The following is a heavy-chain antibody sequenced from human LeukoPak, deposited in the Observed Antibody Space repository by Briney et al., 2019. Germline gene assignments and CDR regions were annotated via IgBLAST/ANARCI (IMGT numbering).Heavy chain of an antibody. CDR2: INHSGST. Sequence: SGTLSLTCAVAGGSISSSNWWSWVRQPPGKGLEWIREINHSGSTNYNPSLKSRVTISVDTSKNQFSLKLSSVTAADTAVYYCARGVKGHYYDSSGYYYRSYYYYYMDVWGKGTTVTVSS. D-gene: IGHD3-22*01. CDR3: ARGVKGHYYDSSGYYYRSYYYYYMDV. V-gene: IGHV4-4*02. CDR1: GGSISSSNW. J-gene: IGHJ6*03.